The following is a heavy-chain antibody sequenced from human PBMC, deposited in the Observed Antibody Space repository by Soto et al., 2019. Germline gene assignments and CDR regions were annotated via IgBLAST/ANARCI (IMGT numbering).Heavy chain of an antibody. CDR2: IYPGDSDA. J-gene: IGHJ5*02. CDR1: GYNFVTYW. CDR3: ARHGFYGDYASNYFDP. Sequence: GESLKISCKASGYNFVTYWIAWVRQMPGKGLEYMGIIYPGDSDARYSPSFQGQVTFSADKSISTAYLQWSSLKASDTAMYYCARHGFYGDYASNYFDPWGQGTLVIVSS. V-gene: IGHV5-51*01. D-gene: IGHD4-17*01.